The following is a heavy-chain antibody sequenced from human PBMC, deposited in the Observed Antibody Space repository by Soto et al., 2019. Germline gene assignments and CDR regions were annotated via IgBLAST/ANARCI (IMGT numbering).Heavy chain of an antibody. Sequence: QAQLEQSGGEVKKPGSSVKVSCKASRVAFSKFIVTWLRQAPGVGLEWVGGIIPVFGTANYAQKFQGRVTITADESTSTSYMEVNNLRSEDTAVYYCAKVRYSSPIGYYYGMDVWGQGTTVTVSS. V-gene: IGHV1-69*01. J-gene: IGHJ6*02. CDR3: AKVRYSSPIGYYYGMDV. CDR1: RVAFSKFI. CDR2: IIPVFGTA. D-gene: IGHD2-2*01.